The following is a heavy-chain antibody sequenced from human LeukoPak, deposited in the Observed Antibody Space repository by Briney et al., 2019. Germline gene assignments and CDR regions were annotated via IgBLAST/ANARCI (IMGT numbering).Heavy chain of an antibody. Sequence: SVKVSCKASGGTFSSYAISWVRQAPGQGLEWMGGIIPIFGTANYAQKFQGRVTITADESTSTAYMELSSLRSEDTAVYYCPRRGYSSSRYQDYFDYWGQGTLVTVSS. D-gene: IGHD6-13*01. CDR2: IIPIFGTA. CDR3: PRRGYSSSRYQDYFDY. V-gene: IGHV1-69*13. J-gene: IGHJ4*02. CDR1: GGTFSSYA.